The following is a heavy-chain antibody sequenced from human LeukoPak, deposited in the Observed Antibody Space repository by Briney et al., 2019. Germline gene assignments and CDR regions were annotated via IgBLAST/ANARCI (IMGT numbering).Heavy chain of an antibody. V-gene: IGHV1-18*01. CDR2: ISAYNGNT. J-gene: IGHJ3*02. CDR3: ARGLRVGATRIGAFDI. Sequence: ASVKVSCKASGYTFTSYGISWVRQAPGQGLEWMGWISAYNGNTNYAQKLQGRVTMTTDTSTSTAYMELRSLRSDDTAVYYCARGLRVGATRIGAFDIWGQGTMVTVSS. D-gene: IGHD1-26*01. CDR1: GYTFTSYG.